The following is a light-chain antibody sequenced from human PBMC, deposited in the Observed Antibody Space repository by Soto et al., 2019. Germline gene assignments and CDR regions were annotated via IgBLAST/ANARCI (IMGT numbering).Light chain of an antibody. J-gene: IGLJ3*02. CDR3: CSYAGSYSWV. Sequence: QAVVTQPPSVSGAPGQRVTIPCTGTSSNIGAGFDVHWYQHLPGTAPKLLIYGNNHRPSGVPDRFSGSKSGTSASLAITGLQAEDEADYYCCSYAGSYSWVFGGGTKLTVL. V-gene: IGLV1-40*01. CDR2: GNN. CDR1: SSNIGAGFD.